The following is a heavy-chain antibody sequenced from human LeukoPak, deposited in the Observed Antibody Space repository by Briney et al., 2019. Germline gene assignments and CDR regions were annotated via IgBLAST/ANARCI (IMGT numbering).Heavy chain of an antibody. CDR1: GGSFSGYY. D-gene: IGHD3-22*01. CDR2: INHSGST. Sequence: SSETLSLTCAVYGGSFSGYYWSWIRQPPGKGLEWIGEINHSGSTNYNPSLKSRVTISVDTSKNQFSLKLSSVAAADTAVYYCARGDSRRAYYYDSSGYYYGYWGQGTLVTVS. V-gene: IGHV4-34*01. J-gene: IGHJ4*02. CDR3: ARGDSRRAYYYDSSGYYYGY.